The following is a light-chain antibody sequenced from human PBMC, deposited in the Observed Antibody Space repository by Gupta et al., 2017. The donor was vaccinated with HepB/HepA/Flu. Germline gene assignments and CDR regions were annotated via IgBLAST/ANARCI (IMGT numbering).Light chain of an antibody. CDR1: ESVGNH. Sequence: ERVMTQSPATLSVSPGERVTLSCRASESVGNHLVWYQQKPGQAPRLLMDDASTRAPGIPDRFSGSGSGTEFTLTISSLQSEDFAVYYCQQYNQWPLTFGQGTKVEIK. V-gene: IGKV3-15*01. CDR2: DAS. CDR3: QQYNQWPLT. J-gene: IGKJ1*01.